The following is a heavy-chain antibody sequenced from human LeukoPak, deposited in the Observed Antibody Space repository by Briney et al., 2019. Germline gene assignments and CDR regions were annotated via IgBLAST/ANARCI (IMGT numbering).Heavy chain of an antibody. D-gene: IGHD3-10*01. Sequence: GGSLRLSCVASGFTFSRFDMHWVRQATGKGLEWVSVIGTAGDTYYPASVKGRFTISRENAKNSLNLQMNSLKAGDTAVYYCARAPLGFGELSDYYGMDVWGQGTTVTVSS. CDR3: ARAPLGFGELSDYYGMDV. J-gene: IGHJ6*02. CDR1: GFTFSRFD. V-gene: IGHV3-13*04. CDR2: IGTAGDT.